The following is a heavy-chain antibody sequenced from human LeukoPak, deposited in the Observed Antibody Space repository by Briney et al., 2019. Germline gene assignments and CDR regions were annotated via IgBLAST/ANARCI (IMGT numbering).Heavy chain of an antibody. CDR3: ARDFSLRVTITYYFGY. CDR2: INPSGGST. Sequence: ASVKVSCKASGHTFTSYYMHWVRQAPGQGLEWMGIINPSGGSTSYAQKFQGRVTMTRDTSTSTVYMELSSLRSEDTAVYYCARDFSLRVTITYYFGYWGQGTLVTVSS. CDR1: GHTFTSYY. D-gene: IGHD5-12*01. V-gene: IGHV1-46*01. J-gene: IGHJ4*02.